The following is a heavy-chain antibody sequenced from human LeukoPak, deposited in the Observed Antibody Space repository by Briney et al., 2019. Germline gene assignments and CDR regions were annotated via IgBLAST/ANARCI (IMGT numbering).Heavy chain of an antibody. Sequence: SETLSLTCTVSGGSISSYYWSWIRQPPGKGLEWIGYIYYSGGTNYNPSLKSRVTISVDTSKNQFSLKLSSVTAADTAVYYCARSPHCSSTSCYIRWFDPWGQGTLVTVSS. J-gene: IGHJ5*02. CDR3: ARSPHCSSTSCYIRWFDP. V-gene: IGHV4-59*01. D-gene: IGHD2-2*02. CDR2: IYYSGGT. CDR1: GGSISSYY.